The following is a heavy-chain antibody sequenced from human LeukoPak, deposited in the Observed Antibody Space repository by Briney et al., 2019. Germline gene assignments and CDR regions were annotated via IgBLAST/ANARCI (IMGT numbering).Heavy chain of an antibody. J-gene: IGHJ6*03. CDR3: ARNSKDAPYYYYYYMDV. CDR1: GGSISSYY. CDR2: IYTSGST. Sequence: SETLSLTCTVSGGSISSYYWSWIRQPAGKGLEWIGRIYTSGSTNYDPPLKSRVTMSVDTSKNQFSLKLSSVAAADTAVYYCARNSKDAPYYYYYYMDVWGKGTTVTVSS. D-gene: IGHD2-15*01. V-gene: IGHV4-4*07.